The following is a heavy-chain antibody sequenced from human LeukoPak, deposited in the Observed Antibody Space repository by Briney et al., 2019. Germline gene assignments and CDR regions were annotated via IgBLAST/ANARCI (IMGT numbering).Heavy chain of an antibody. CDR1: GYTFTGYG. CDR3: ARYRGYFTNAVCPADD. J-gene: IGHJ4*02. CDR2: ISTYYGNT. Sequence: GASVKVSCKTSGYTFTGYGFNWVRQAPGQGLEWMGWISTYYGNTNFAQKLQGRVTMTTDTSTSTAYMELRSLRSDDTAVYYCARYRGYFTNAVCPADDWGQGTLVTVSS. V-gene: IGHV1-18*01. D-gene: IGHD2-8*01.